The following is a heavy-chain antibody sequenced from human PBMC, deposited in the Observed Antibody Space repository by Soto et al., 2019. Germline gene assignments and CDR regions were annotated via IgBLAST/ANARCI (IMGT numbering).Heavy chain of an antibody. V-gene: IGHV3-23*01. CDR1: GFTFSSFA. D-gene: IGHD3-22*01. Sequence: GGSLRLSCAASGFTFSSFAMSWVRQAPEKGLEWVTGISGSGRSTFYADSVKGRFTISRDNSKNTLYLQMNSLRAEDTAVYYCAKNPGYYYDSTGYHFDYSGQGTLVTVSS. CDR3: AKNPGYYYDSTGYHFDY. J-gene: IGHJ4*02. CDR2: ISGSGRST.